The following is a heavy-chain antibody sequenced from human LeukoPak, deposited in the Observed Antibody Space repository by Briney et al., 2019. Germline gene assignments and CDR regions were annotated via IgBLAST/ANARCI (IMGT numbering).Heavy chain of an antibody. CDR2: RSDGGRD. CDR3: ANTTRVAPDGRAEYFQH. D-gene: IGHD5-24*01. J-gene: IGHJ1*01. CDR1: GGSISTYS. V-gene: IGHV4-59*03. Sequence: SSETLSLTCTVSGGSISTYSWSWIRQPPGKGLEWIGCRSDGGRDLYNPSLKSRVTISVDTSEKQISLSLRSVTAADTAIYYCANTTRVAPDGRAEYFQHWGQGTLVTVSS.